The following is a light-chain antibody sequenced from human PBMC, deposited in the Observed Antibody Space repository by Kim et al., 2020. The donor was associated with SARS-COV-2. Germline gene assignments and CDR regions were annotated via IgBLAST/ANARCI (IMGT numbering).Light chain of an antibody. Sequence: DIVMTQSPLSLPVTPGEPASISCRSSQSLLHINGYNYLDWYLQKPGQSPQLLIYLGSNRASGVPDRFSASGSGTEFTLKSSRVEAEDVGVYYCMQGLETPFTFGGGTKVDIK. V-gene: IGKV2-28*01. J-gene: IGKJ4*02. CDR3: MQGLETPFT. CDR2: LGS. CDR1: QSLLHINGYNY.